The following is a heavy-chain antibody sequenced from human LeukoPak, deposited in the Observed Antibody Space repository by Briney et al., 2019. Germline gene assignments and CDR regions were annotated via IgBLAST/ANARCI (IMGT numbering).Heavy chain of an antibody. V-gene: IGHV3-48*04. D-gene: IGHD1-26*01. CDR3: ARDRWEPLRYWYFDL. Sequence: PGGSLRLSCAASGFTFSSYSINWVRQAPGKGLEWVSYISSSSSTIYYADSVKGRFTIPRDNAKNSLYLQMNSLRAEDTAVYYCARDRWEPLRYWYFDLWGRGTLVTVSS. J-gene: IGHJ2*01. CDR1: GFTFSSYS. CDR2: ISSSSSTI.